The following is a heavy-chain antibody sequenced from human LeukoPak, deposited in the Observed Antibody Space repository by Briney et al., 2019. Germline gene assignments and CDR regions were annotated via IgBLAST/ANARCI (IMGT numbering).Heavy chain of an antibody. CDR2: ISAYNGNT. Sequence: ASVKVSCKASGYTFTSCGISWVRQAPGQGLEWMGWISAYNGNTNYAQKLQGRVTMTTDTSTSTAYMELSRLRSDDTAVYYCAKSNGYGLVDIWGQGTMVTVSS. CDR3: AKSNGYGLVDI. CDR1: GYTFTSCG. D-gene: IGHD3-10*01. J-gene: IGHJ3*02. V-gene: IGHV1-18*01.